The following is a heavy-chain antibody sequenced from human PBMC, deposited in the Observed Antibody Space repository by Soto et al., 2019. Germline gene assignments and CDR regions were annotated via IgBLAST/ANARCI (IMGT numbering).Heavy chain of an antibody. J-gene: IGHJ4*02. CDR1: GFTFSSYA. V-gene: IGHV3-30-3*01. Sequence: QVQLVESGGGVVQHGRSLRLSCAASGFTFSSYAMHWVRQAPGKGLEWVAVISYDGSNKYYADSVKGRFTISRDNSKNTLYLQMHSLRAEDTAVYYCARDHFTMIDYWGQGTLVTVSS. CDR3: ARDHFTMIDY. D-gene: IGHD3-22*01. CDR2: ISYDGSNK.